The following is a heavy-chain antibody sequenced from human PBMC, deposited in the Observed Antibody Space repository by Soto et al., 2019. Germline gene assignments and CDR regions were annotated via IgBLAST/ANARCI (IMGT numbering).Heavy chain of an antibody. J-gene: IGHJ6*02. D-gene: IGHD3-10*01. CDR3: ARDGSYNYYYYYGMDV. Sequence: SETLSLTCTVSGGSISSSSYYWGWIRQPPGKGLEWIGSIYYSGSTYYNPSLKSRVTISVDTSKNQFSLKLSSVTAADTAVYYCARDGSYNYYYYYGMDVWGQGTTVTVSS. CDR1: GGSISSSSYY. V-gene: IGHV4-39*02. CDR2: IYYSGST.